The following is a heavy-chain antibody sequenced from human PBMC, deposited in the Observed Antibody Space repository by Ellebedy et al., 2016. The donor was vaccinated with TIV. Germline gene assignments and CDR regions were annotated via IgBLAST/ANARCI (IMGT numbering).Heavy chain of an antibody. CDR1: GFSFRSYW. CDR3: ARRGSYGDYAVQVNSWFDS. D-gene: IGHD4-17*01. CDR2: IYQDGSDQ. J-gene: IGHJ5*01. Sequence: PGGSLRLSCAASGFSFRSYWMSWVRQAPGKGLEWVANIYQDGSDQYYVDSVKVRFTISRDNAKNSLFLQMNSLRVEDTAVYYCARRGSYGDYAVQVNSWFDSWGRGTLVTVSS. V-gene: IGHV3-7*01.